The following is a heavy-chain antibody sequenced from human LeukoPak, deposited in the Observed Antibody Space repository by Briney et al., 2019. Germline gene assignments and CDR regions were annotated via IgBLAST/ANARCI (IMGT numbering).Heavy chain of an antibody. J-gene: IGHJ4*02. CDR1: GFVFSNYW. V-gene: IGHV3-7*01. Sequence: PGGSLRLSCAASGFVFSNYWMSWVRQAPDKGLEWVANIKQDGSQKYYLDSVKGRFTVSRDNARNSVFLQMNSLRAEDTAVYYCARDHDFAFDNWGQGTLVTVSS. CDR2: IKQDGSQK. CDR3: ARDHDFAFDN. D-gene: IGHD2-21*02.